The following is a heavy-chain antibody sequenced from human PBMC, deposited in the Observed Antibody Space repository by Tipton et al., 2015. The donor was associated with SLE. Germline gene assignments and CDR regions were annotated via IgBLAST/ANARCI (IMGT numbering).Heavy chain of an antibody. Sequence: TLSLTCAVSGASIGSGGYSWNWIRQPPGKGLQWIGYIFHSGITYYNPSLKSRVTMSVDRSKNLFSLRLTSVTAADTAVYYCATELFRGYTSGWGPDYWGQGTLVTVSS. CDR1: GASIGSGGYS. D-gene: IGHD6-19*01. CDR3: ATELFRGYTSGWGPDY. J-gene: IGHJ4*02. CDR2: IFHSGIT. V-gene: IGHV4-30-2*01.